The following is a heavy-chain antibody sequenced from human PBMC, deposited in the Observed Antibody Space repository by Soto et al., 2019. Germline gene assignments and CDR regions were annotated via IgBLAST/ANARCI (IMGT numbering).Heavy chain of an antibody. CDR1: GGSIDTPNW. J-gene: IGHJ4*02. CDR2: MYPSGSS. Sequence: PSETLSLTCAVSGGSIDTPNWWSWYRQPPGKGLEWIGEMYPSGSSNRNPSLNSRVTITLDTSSNQFSLKVSSVTAADTAVYYCARRGSCSSTSCYAFDYWAQGTLVTVSS. CDR3: ARRGSCSSTSCYAFDY. V-gene: IGHV4-4*02. D-gene: IGHD2-2*01.